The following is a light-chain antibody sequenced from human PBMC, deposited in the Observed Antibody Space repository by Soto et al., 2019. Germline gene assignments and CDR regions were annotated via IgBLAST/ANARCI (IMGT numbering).Light chain of an antibody. J-gene: IGKJ1*01. CDR2: KSY. V-gene: IGKV1-5*03. CDR1: QSINIW. Sequence: DIQLTQSPSTLSASVGDRVTITCRASQSINIWLAWYQQKPGRAPKLLIYKSYSLESGVPSRFSGSGYGTEFTPTISTPQPADFATYYYQQYDNYSPWTVGRGTKVEIK. CDR3: QQYDNYSPWT.